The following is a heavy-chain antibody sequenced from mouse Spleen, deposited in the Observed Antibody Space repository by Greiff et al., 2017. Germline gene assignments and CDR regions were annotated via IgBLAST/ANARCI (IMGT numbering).Heavy chain of an antibody. Sequence: QVQLQQSGAELVKPGASVKMSCKASGYTFTSYWITWVKQRPGQGLEWIGDIYPGSGSTNYNEKFKSKATLTVDTSSSTAYMQLSSLTSEDSAVYYCARMITTGWYFDVWGAGTTVTVSS. D-gene: IGHD2-4*01. CDR3: ARMITTGWYFDV. J-gene: IGHJ1*01. V-gene: IGHV1-55*01. CDR2: IYPGSGST. CDR1: GYTFTSYW.